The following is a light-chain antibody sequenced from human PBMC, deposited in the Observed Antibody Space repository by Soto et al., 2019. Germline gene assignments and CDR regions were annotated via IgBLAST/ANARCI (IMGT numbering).Light chain of an antibody. CDR2: DVT. CDR3: SSYTSASALYV. J-gene: IGLJ1*01. CDR1: SSDVGGFDY. Sequence: QSALTQPASVSGSPGQSITISCTGTSSDVGGFDYVAWYQQHLGQAPKLIIYDVTVRPSGVSNRFSGSKSGNTASLVISGLQTEDEAHYYCSSYTSASALYVFGTGTKVTVL. V-gene: IGLV2-14*03.